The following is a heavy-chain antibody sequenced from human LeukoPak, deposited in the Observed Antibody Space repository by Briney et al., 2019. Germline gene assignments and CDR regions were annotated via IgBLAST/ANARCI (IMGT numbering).Heavy chain of an antibody. J-gene: IGHJ4*02. Sequence: PSETLSLTCAVYGGSFSGYYWSWVRQGPGKGLEWVSSISTSSSYIYYADSVKGRFTISRDNAKKSLFLQMNSLRAEDTAVYYCASALRTSSLIAAHNYWGQGTLVTVSS. CDR2: ISTSSSYI. CDR3: ASALRTSSLIAAHNY. D-gene: IGHD6-13*01. CDR1: GGSFSGYY. V-gene: IGHV3-21*01.